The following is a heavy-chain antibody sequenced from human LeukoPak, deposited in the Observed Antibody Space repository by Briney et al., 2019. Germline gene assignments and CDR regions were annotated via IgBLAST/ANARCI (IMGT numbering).Heavy chain of an antibody. V-gene: IGHV3-20*04. D-gene: IGHD3-10*02. CDR3: AELGITMIGGV. Sequence: PGGSLRLSCAASGFTFDDYGMSWVRQAPGKGLEWVSGINWNGGSTGYADSVKGRFTISRDNAKNSLYLQMNSLRAEDTAVYYCAELGITMIGGVWGKGTTVTVSS. CDR2: INWNGGST. CDR1: GFTFDDYG. J-gene: IGHJ6*04.